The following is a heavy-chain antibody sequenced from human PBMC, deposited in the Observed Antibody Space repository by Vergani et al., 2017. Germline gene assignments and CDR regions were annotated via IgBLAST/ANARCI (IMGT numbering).Heavy chain of an antibody. CDR3: ARDLRLLYNRFDP. V-gene: IGHV3-33*01. CDR2: TWYDGNNK. D-gene: IGHD1-14*01. CDR1: GFTFNRYG. J-gene: IGHJ5*02. Sequence: QVQLVESGGGVVQPGRSLRLSCAASGFTFNRYGMHWVRQAPGKGLEWVAVTWYDGNNKQYADSVKGRFTISRDNSKSTMYLQMNSLRDEDTGLYYCARDLRLLYNRFDPWGQGTLVTVSS.